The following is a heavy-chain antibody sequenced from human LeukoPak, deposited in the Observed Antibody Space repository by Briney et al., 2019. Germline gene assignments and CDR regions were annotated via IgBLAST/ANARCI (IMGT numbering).Heavy chain of an antibody. CDR1: GYTFTGYY. V-gene: IGHV1-2*02. CDR2: INPNSGGT. Sequence: ASVKVSCKASGYTFTGYYMHWVRQAPGQGLEWMGWINPNSGGTNYAQKFQGRVTMTRDTSISTAYMELSRLRSDDTAVYYCARTKAYSGSHRVQGAFDIWGQGTMVTVSS. CDR3: ARTKAYSGSHRVQGAFDI. J-gene: IGHJ3*02. D-gene: IGHD1-26*01.